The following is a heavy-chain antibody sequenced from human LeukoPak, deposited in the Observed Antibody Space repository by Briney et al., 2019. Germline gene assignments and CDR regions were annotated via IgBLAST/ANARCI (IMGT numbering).Heavy chain of an antibody. Sequence: SETMSLTCIVSGGSISSYYWSWIRQPAGKGLEWIGRIYTSGRTNYNPTLKSRVTMSVATSQNQFSLKLSSVTAADTAVYYCARESPLVLRLLEWLFDYWGQGPLVTVSS. D-gene: IGHD3-3*01. CDR2: IYTSGRT. CDR1: GGSISSYY. CDR3: ARESPLVLRLLEWLFDY. V-gene: IGHV4-4*07. J-gene: IGHJ4*02.